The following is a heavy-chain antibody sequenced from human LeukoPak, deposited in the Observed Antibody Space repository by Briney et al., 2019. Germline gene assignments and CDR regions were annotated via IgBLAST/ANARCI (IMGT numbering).Heavy chain of an antibody. V-gene: IGHV3-30*02. CDR2: IRYDGSNK. D-gene: IGHD5-18*01. J-gene: IGHJ4*02. Sequence: GGSLRLSCAASGFTFSSYGMHWVRQAPGKGLEWVAFIRYDGSNKYYADSVKGRFTISRDNSKNTLYLQMNSLRAEDTAVYYCAKVADTATYYFDYWGQGTLVTVSS. CDR3: AKVADTATYYFDY. CDR1: GFTFSSYG.